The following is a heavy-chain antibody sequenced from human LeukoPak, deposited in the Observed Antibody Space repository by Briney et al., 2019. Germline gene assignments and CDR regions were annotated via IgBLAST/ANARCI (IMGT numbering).Heavy chain of an antibody. CDR2: MNPNSGNT. D-gene: IGHD3/OR15-3a*01. CDR1: GYTFTSYD. V-gene: IGHV1-8*01. Sequence: ASVKVSCKASGYTFTSYDINWVRQATGQGLEWMGWMNPNSGNTGYAQKFQGRVTMTKNTSITTAYMDLSSLRSEDTAVYYCARALSWTTESYYYMDVWGRGTTVTVSS. J-gene: IGHJ6*03. CDR3: ARALSWTTESYYYMDV.